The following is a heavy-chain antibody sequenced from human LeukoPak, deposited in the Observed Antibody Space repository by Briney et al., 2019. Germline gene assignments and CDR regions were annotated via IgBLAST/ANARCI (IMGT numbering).Heavy chain of an antibody. V-gene: IGHV4-39*07. CDR2: IYYSGST. J-gene: IGHJ4*02. D-gene: IGHD5-24*01. CDR3: ARERRDGYRYFDY. CDR1: GGSISSSSYY. Sequence: SETLSLTCTVSGGSISSSSYYWGWIRQPPGKGLEWIGSIYYSGSTYYNPSLKSRVTISVDTSKNQFSLKLSSVTAADTAVYYCARERRDGYRYFDYWGQGTLVTVSS.